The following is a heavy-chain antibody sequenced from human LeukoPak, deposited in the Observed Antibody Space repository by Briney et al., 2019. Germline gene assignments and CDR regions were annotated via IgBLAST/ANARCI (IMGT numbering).Heavy chain of an antibody. CDR2: IYSGGST. J-gene: IGHJ3*01. CDR1: GFTVSSNY. V-gene: IGHV3-66*04. CDR3: ARRDGYNFGGGFDV. Sequence: GGSLRLSCAASGFTVSSNYMSWVRQAPGKGLEWASVIYSGGSTYYIDSVKGRFTISRDNSMNTLYLQMNTLRAEDTAVYYCARRDGYNFGGGFDVWGQGTMVTVSS. D-gene: IGHD5-24*01.